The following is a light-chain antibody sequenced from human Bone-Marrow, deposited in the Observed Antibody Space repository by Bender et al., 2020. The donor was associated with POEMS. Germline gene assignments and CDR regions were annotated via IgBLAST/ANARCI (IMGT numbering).Light chain of an antibody. V-gene: IGLV2-23*02. J-gene: IGLJ3*02. Sequence: QSALTQPASVSGSPGQSITISCTGTSSDVGSYDVVSWYQQHPGKAPKVMIFDVNKRPSGVSNRFSGSKSGNTASLTISVLQSEDEADYYCCSYVGNFTWVFGGGTRLSVL. CDR2: DVN. CDR3: CSYVGNFTWV. CDR1: SSDVGSYDV.